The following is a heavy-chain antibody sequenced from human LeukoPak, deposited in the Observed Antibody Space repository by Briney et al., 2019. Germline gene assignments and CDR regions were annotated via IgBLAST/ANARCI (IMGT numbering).Heavy chain of an antibody. V-gene: IGHV4-34*01. CDR3: ARGETGLYYDIPAYFDY. J-gene: IGHJ4*02. Sequence: PSETLSLTCAVYGGSFSGYYWSWIRQPPGKGLEWIGEINHSGSTNYNPSLKSRVTISVDTSKNQFSLKLSSVTAADTAAYYCARGETGLYYDIPAYFDYWGQGTLVTVSS. D-gene: IGHD3-9*01. CDR1: GGSFSGYY. CDR2: INHSGST.